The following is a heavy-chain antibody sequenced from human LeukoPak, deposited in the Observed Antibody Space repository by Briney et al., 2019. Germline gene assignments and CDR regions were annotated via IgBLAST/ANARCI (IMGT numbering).Heavy chain of an antibody. Sequence: GESLKISCNGSGNXFTNYWICWVRLMPGKGLECMGVIYPGDSDTRYSPSFQGQVTISADKSISTAYLQWSSLKASDTAMYYCARKRGYYFDYWGQGTLVTVSS. CDR1: GNXFTNYW. CDR3: ARKRGYYFDY. V-gene: IGHV5-51*01. D-gene: IGHD3-10*01. CDR2: IYPGDSDT. J-gene: IGHJ4*02.